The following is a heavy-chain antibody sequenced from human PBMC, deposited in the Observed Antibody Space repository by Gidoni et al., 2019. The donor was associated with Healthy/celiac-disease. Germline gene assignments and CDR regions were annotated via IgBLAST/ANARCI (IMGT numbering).Heavy chain of an antibody. J-gene: IGHJ4*02. CDR2: INHSGST. CDR1: GGSFSGYH. Sequence: QVQLQQWGAGLLKPSETLSLTCAVYGGSFSGYHWSWIRQPPGKGLEWIGEINHSGSTNYNPSLKSRVTISVDTSKNQFSLKLSSVTAADTAVYYCARGARQWLGRWGQGTLVTVSS. D-gene: IGHD6-19*01. CDR3: ARGARQWLGR. V-gene: IGHV4-34*01.